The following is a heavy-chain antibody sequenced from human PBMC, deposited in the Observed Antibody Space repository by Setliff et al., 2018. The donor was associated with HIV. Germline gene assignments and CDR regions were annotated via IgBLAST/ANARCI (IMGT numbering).Heavy chain of an antibody. D-gene: IGHD2-2*01. CDR1: GYTFTDFY. CDR2: INPKSGVA. V-gene: IGHV1-2*06. Sequence: ASVKVSCKASGYTFTDFYIHWVRQAPGQGLEWIGRINPKSGVADYLKKFQGRVTVTTETSTNTAHMELIRPRFDNTAVYYCARAHFLVAMTRNWFDPWGQGTLVTVSS. J-gene: IGHJ5*02. CDR3: ARAHFLVAMTRNWFDP.